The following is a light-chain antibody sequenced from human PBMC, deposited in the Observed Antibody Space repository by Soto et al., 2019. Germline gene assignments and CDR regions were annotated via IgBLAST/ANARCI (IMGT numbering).Light chain of an antibody. V-gene: IGLV2-11*01. J-gene: IGLJ3*02. CDR2: GVT. CDR1: SSDVGAYKY. Sequence: QSALTQPRSVSGSPGQSVTISCTGTSSDVGAYKYVSWYQQHPGKAPKLMIFGVTERPSGVPDRFSGSKSGNTASLTVSGLQADDEAVYYCYSYAGRNIWVFGGGTKVTVL. CDR3: YSYAGRNIWV.